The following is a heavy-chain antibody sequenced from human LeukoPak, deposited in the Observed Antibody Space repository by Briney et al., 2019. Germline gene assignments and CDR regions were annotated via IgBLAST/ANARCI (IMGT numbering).Heavy chain of an antibody. D-gene: IGHD5-18*01. V-gene: IGHV3-74*01. CDR2: ISSDGSST. CDR3: ARVWYGIQSH. CDR1: GFTFSSYW. J-gene: IGHJ4*02. Sequence: GGSLRLSCAAPGFTFSSYWMHWVRQAPGKGPVWVSRISSDGSSTTYADSVKGRFTISRDNAKNTLYLQMNSLRAEDTAVYYCARVWYGIQSHWGQGTLVTVSS.